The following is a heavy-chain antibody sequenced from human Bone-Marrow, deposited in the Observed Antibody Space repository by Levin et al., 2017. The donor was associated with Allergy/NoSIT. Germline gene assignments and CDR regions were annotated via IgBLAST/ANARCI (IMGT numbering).Heavy chain of an antibody. D-gene: IGHD3-9*01. CDR2: IGGSGVSK. CDR1: GFTFNDYA. J-gene: IGHJ4*02. Sequence: GESLKISCAASGFTFNDYAMSWVRQAPGKGLDWVAAIGGSGVSKFYAESVKGRFTISREKSKNTLFLQMNSLRAEDTALYYCAKERPVDDVLTGYSYFYSWGRGTLVTVSS. CDR3: AKERPVDDVLTGYSYFYS. V-gene: IGHV3-23*01.